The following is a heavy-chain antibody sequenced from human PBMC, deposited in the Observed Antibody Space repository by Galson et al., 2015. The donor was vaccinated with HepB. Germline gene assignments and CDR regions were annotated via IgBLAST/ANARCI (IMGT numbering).Heavy chain of an antibody. Sequence: SLRLSCAASGFTFSSYSMNWVRQAPGKGLEWVSSISSSSSYIYYADSVKGRFTISRDNAKNSLYLQMNSLRAEDTAVYYCARSLGVVPAATDAFDIWGQGTMVTVSS. J-gene: IGHJ3*02. CDR2: ISSSSSYI. D-gene: IGHD2-2*01. CDR1: GFTFSSYS. CDR3: ARSLGVVPAATDAFDI. V-gene: IGHV3-21*01.